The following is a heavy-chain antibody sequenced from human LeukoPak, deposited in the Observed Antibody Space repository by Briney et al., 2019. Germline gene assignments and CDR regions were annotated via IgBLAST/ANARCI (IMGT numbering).Heavy chain of an antibody. J-gene: IGHJ4*02. CDR2: HFYSGST. Sequence: KPSETLSLTCTVSSRALSSSSYYWVWLPQPRGKGLVWIGCHFYSGSTDYTLSLKSRVPISVDASKKQFSLRLSSATAAHTGVYFFSRHSGSYLYYFDFLGRGGRVSVP. CDR1: SRALSSSSYY. D-gene: IGHD1-26*01. V-gene: IGHV4-39*01. CDR3: SRHSGSYLYYFDF.